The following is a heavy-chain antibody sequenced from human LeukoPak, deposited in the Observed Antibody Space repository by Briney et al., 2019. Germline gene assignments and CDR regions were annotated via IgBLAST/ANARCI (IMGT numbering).Heavy chain of an antibody. CDR3: ARGSPPYYFDY. J-gene: IGHJ4*02. CDR1: GFSFNRYD. Sequence: GGSLRLSCAASGFSFNRYDMYWVRQAPGKGLECVAMIASDGNVRYNTDSVKGRFTISRDNAKNSLYLQMNSLRAEDTAVYYCARGSPPYYFDYWGQGTLVTVSS. CDR2: IASDGNVR. V-gene: IGHV3-30*07.